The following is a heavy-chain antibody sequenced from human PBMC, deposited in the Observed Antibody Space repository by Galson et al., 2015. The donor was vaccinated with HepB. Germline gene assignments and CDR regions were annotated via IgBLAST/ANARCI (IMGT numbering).Heavy chain of an antibody. V-gene: IGHV1-3*01. CDR2: INVGSGHT. CDR3: ARAPYGSGMGWFDP. J-gene: IGHJ5*02. CDR1: GYSFTSYL. D-gene: IGHD3-10*01. Sequence: SVKVSCKASGYSFTSYLVHWVRQAPGQRLEWMGWINVGSGHTKYSQKFQGRVAITRDTSASTVYMELSGPRSADTAMYYCARAPYGSGMGWFDPWGQGTLVTVSS.